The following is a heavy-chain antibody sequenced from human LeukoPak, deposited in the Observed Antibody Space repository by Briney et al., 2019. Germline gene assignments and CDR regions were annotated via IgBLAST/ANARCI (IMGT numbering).Heavy chain of an antibody. CDR3: ARGLRDSSGYGAFDI. CDR2: ISSDGSSA. J-gene: IGHJ3*02. D-gene: IGHD3-22*01. Sequence: GGSLRLSCAASGFTFSSYWMHWVRQAPGKGLVWVSRISSDGSSATYADSVKGRFTISRDNAKNSLYLQMNSLRAEDTSVYYCARGLRDSSGYGAFDIWGQGTMVTVSS. CDR1: GFTFSSYW. V-gene: IGHV3-74*01.